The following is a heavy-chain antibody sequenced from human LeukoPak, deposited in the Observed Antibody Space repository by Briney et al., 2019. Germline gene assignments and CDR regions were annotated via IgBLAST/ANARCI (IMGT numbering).Heavy chain of an antibody. CDR2: IKQDGSEK. Sequence: HPGGSLRLSCAASGFTFSSYWMSWVRQAPGKGLEWAANIKQDGSEKYYVDSVKGRFTISRDNAKNSLYLQMNSLRAEDTAVYYCARDLDSSSWYYFDYWGQGTLVTVSS. CDR3: ARDLDSSSWYYFDY. J-gene: IGHJ4*02. CDR1: GFTFSSYW. V-gene: IGHV3-7*01. D-gene: IGHD6-13*01.